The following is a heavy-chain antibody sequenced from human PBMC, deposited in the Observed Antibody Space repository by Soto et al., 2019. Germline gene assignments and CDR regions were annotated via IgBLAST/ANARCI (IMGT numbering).Heavy chain of an antibody. D-gene: IGHD3-22*01. Sequence: GGSLRLSCAASGFTFRSYAMSWVRQAPGKGLEWVSAISGSGGGTYYAGSEKGRFTISRDNSKNTLYLQMNSLRAEDTAIYYCAKDYDSSPEYFQHWGQGTLVTVSS. CDR2: ISGSGGGT. J-gene: IGHJ1*01. CDR3: AKDYDSSPEYFQH. CDR1: GFTFRSYA. V-gene: IGHV3-23*01.